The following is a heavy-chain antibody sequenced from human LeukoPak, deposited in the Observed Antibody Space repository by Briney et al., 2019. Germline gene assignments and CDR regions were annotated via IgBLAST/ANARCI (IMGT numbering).Heavy chain of an antibody. J-gene: IGHJ4*02. CDR2: IYYSGST. Sequence: PSETLSLTCTVSGGSISSYYWSWIRQPPGKGLEWIGYIYYSGSTNYNPSLKSRVTISVDTSKNQFSLKLSSVTAADTAVYYCARLRFGENYFDYWGPGTLVTVSS. CDR3: ARLRFGENYFDY. CDR1: GGSISSYY. D-gene: IGHD3-10*01. V-gene: IGHV4-59*01.